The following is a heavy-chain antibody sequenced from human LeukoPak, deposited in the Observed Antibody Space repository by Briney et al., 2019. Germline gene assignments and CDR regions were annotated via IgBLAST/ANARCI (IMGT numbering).Heavy chain of an antibody. CDR3: ARGATIFGVATGAFDI. J-gene: IGHJ3*02. Sequence: SETLSLTCTVSGGSISSGGYYWSWIRQPPGKGLEWIGYIYHSGSTYYNPSLKSRVTTSVDRSKNQFSLKLSSVTAADTAVYYCARGATIFGVATGAFDIWGQGTMVTVSS. CDR1: GGSISSGGYY. V-gene: IGHV4-30-2*01. CDR2: IYHSGST. D-gene: IGHD3-3*01.